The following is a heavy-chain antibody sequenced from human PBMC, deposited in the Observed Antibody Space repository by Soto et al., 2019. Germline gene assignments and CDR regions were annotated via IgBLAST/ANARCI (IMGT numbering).Heavy chain of an antibody. CDR2: IYYTGST. Sequence: SETLSLTCTVSGASIISISYYWVWIRQPPGKGLEWIGSIYYTGSTYYNPSLKSRVTMSVDTSKNQFSLKLNSVTAADTAVFYCASRYSGAYYSGGIDYWGQGTLVTVSS. J-gene: IGHJ4*02. D-gene: IGHD1-26*01. V-gene: IGHV4-39*01. CDR3: ASRYSGAYYSGGIDY. CDR1: GASIISISYY.